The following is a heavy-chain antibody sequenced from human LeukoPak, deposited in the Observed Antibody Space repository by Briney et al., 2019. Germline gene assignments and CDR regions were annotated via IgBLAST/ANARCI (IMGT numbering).Heavy chain of an antibody. CDR2: IYYSGST. CDR3: ARVSGDYGSGSYDFDY. J-gene: IGHJ4*02. V-gene: IGHV4-59*01. CDR1: GGSISSYY. D-gene: IGHD3-10*01. Sequence: SETLSLTCTVSGGSISSYYWSWIRQPPGKGLEWIGYIYYSGSTNYNPSLKSRVTLSVDTSKNQFSLKLSSVTAADTAVYYCARVSGDYGSGSYDFDYWGQGTLVTVSS.